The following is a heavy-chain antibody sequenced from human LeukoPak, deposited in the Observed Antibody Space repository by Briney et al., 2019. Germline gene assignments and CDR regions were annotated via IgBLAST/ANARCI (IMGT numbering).Heavy chain of an antibody. CDR3: ARVQRVSSGLEVVYYYMDV. Sequence: GGSLRPSCAASGFTFDRFTIHWVRQTPGKGLEWVSLINRRGHTFYADSVKGRFTISRDNAKNSLYLQMNSLRAEDTALYYCARVQRVSSGLEVVYYYMDVWGKGTTVTVSS. V-gene: IGHV3-43*01. J-gene: IGHJ6*03. CDR2: INRRGHT. D-gene: IGHD6-19*01. CDR1: GFTFDRFT.